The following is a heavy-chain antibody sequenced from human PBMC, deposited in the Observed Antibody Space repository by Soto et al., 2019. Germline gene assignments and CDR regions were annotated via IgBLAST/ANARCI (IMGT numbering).Heavy chain of an antibody. CDR3: ARSPPYCSGGSCYDY. Sequence: SETLSLTCTVSGGSISSYYWSWIREPPGKGLEWSGYIYYSGSTNYNHSRKSRVNISVDTSKNQFCRKLSSVTAADTAVYYCARSPPYCSGGSCYDYWGQGTLVTVSS. CDR2: IYYSGST. V-gene: IGHV4-59*01. J-gene: IGHJ4*02. CDR1: GGSISSYY. D-gene: IGHD2-15*01.